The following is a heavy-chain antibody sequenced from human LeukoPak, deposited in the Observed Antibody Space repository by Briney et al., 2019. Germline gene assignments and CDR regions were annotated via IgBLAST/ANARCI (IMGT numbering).Heavy chain of an antibody. V-gene: IGHV4-61*01. J-gene: IGHJ4*02. CDR1: GGSVSSGSYY. CDR3: ARVRAAAGLIDY. D-gene: IGHD6-13*01. CDR2: IYYSGST. Sequence: SETLSLTCTVSGGSVSSGSYYRSWIRQPPGKGLEWIGYIYYSGSTNYNPSLKSRVTISVDTSKNQFSLKLSSVTAADTAVYYCARVRAAAGLIDYWGQGTLVTVSS.